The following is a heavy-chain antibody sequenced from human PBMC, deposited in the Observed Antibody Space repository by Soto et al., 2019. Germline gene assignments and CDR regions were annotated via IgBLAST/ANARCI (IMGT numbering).Heavy chain of an antibody. D-gene: IGHD6-19*01. CDR1: SDSISSYY. J-gene: IGHJ4*02. Sequence: QVQLQESGPGLVRPWETLSLTCTVSSDSISSYYWIWIRQSPGKGLEWIGYTDYSGNTNYNPSLKSRVTISGDTSKIQFSLRLSSVTAADTAVYYCARAVGDPLYDLDCWGQGTLVTVSS. CDR3: ARAVGDPLYDLDC. CDR2: TDYSGNT. V-gene: IGHV4-59*08.